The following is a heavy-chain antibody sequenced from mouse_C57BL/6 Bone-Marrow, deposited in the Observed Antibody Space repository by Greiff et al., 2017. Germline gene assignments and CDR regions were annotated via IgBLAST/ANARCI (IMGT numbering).Heavy chain of an antibody. J-gene: IGHJ2*01. D-gene: IGHD1-1*01. CDR2: IYPRSGNT. CDR1: GYTFTSYG. CDR3: AREGYYGSSFDY. Sequence: VQLQESGAELARPGASVKLSCKASGYTFTSYGISWVKQRTGQGLEWIGEIYPRSGNTYYNEKFKGKATLTADKSSSTAYMELPSLTSEDSAVYFCAREGYYGSSFDYWGQGTTLTVSS. V-gene: IGHV1-81*01.